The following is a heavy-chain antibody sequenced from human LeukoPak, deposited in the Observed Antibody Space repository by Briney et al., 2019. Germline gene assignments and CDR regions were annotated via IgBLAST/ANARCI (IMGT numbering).Heavy chain of an antibody. V-gene: IGHV3-7*01. CDR2: IKEDGSEK. J-gene: IGHJ4*02. Sequence: GESLILSCAASGFTFSSCWMSWVRQAPGKGLEWVASIKEDGSEKYYVDSMKGRFTISRDNAKNSLYLQMNSLRAEDTAVYFCARDPDRSGWSTFEYWGQGTLVTVSS. D-gene: IGHD6-19*01. CDR1: GFTFSSCW. CDR3: ARDPDRSGWSTFEY.